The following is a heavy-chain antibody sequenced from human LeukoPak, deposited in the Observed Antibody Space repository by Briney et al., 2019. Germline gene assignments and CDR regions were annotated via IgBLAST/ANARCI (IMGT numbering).Heavy chain of an antibody. J-gene: IGHJ4*02. CDR3: AKGTYYYDSSGLDY. CDR1: GFTFGSYA. Sequence: PGGSLRLSCAASGFTFGSYAMSWVRQAPGKGLEWVSAISGSGGSTYYADSVKGRFTISRDNSKNTLYLQMNSLRAEDTAVYYCAKGTYYYDSSGLDYWGQGTLVTVSS. CDR2: ISGSGGST. V-gene: IGHV3-23*01. D-gene: IGHD3-22*01.